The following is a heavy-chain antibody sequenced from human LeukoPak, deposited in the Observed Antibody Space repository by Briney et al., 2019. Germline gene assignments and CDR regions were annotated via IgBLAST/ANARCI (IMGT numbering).Heavy chain of an antibody. D-gene: IGHD3-16*02. V-gene: IGHV3-21*05. CDR1: GLTFSGYT. Sequence: GGSLRLSCAASGLTFSGYTMNWVRQAPGRGLEWVSYISSSSSYIYYADSVKGRFTISRDNAKNSLYLQMNSLRAEDTAVYYCAATRGRYYYFDYWGQGTLVTVSS. CDR2: ISSSSSYI. J-gene: IGHJ4*02. CDR3: AATRGRYYYFDY.